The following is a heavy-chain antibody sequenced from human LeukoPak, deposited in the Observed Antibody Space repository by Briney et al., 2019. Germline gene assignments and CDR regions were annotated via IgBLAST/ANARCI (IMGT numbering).Heavy chain of an antibody. D-gene: IGHD3-22*01. CDR3: AKDNYYDSSGYYSSEYFQH. Sequence: PGGSLRLSCAASGFTFSNYSMNWVRQAPGKGLEWVSYITSGSSTIYYADSVKGRFTISRDNSKNTLYLQMNSLRAEDTAVYYCAKDNYYDSSGYYSSEYFQHWGQGTLVTVSS. CDR2: ITSGSSTI. V-gene: IGHV3-48*01. CDR1: GFTFSNYS. J-gene: IGHJ1*01.